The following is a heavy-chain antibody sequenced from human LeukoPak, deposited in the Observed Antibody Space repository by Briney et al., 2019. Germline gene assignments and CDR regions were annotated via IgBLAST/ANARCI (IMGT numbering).Heavy chain of an antibody. V-gene: IGHV3-73*01. CDR1: GFTFSGSA. D-gene: IGHD3-9*01. Sequence: GGSLRLSCAASGFTFSGSAMHWVRQASGKGLEWVGRIRSKANSYATAYAASVKGRFTISRDDSKNTAYLQMNNLKTEDTAVYYCTRRYDILTGYLIDYWGQGTLVTVSS. CDR2: IRSKANSYAT. J-gene: IGHJ4*02. CDR3: TRRYDILTGYLIDY.